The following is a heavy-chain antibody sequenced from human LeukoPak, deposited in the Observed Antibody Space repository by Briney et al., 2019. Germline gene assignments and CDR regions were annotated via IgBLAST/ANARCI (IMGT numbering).Heavy chain of an antibody. CDR2: IRPNDGTA. CDR3: VRGQTSLDNWFDP. Sequence: GGSLRLSCEASGFTFSNYGMNWVRQAPGKGLEWLSYIRPNDGTAHYADSVKGRFTISRDNAKNSLSLQMTSLRADDSAVYYCVRGQTSLDNWFDPWGQGTLVIVSS. CDR1: GFTFSNYG. J-gene: IGHJ5*02. V-gene: IGHV3-48*03.